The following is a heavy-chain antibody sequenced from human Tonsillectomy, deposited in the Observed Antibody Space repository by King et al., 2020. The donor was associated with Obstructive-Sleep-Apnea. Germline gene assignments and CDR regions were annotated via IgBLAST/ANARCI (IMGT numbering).Heavy chain of an antibody. V-gene: IGHV3-7*01. Sequence: VQLVESGGGLVQPGGSLRLSCAASGFTFSSYWMSWVRQAPGKGLEWVANIKQDGTEKYSVDFVKGRFTLSRDNAKTSLYLQMNSLRAEDTAVYYCARECGVQRLRLGLDAFDIWGQGTMVTVSS. CDR1: GFTFSSYW. CDR2: IKQDGTEK. J-gene: IGHJ3*02. CDR3: ARECGVQRLRLGLDAFDI. D-gene: IGHD6-25*01.